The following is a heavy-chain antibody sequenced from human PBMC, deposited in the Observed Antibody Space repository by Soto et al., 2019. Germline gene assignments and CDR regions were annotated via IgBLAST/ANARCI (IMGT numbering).Heavy chain of an antibody. CDR3: ARPFLGYCSSTSCYTVENWFDP. CDR2: IDPSDSYT. J-gene: IGHJ5*02. D-gene: IGHD2-2*02. Sequence: GESLKTSCKGSGYSFTSYWISWVRQMPGKGLEWMGRIDPSDSYTNYSPSFQGHVTISADKSISTAYLQWSSLKASDTAMYYCARPFLGYCSSTSCYTVENWFDPWGQGTLVTVPQ. CDR1: GYSFTSYW. V-gene: IGHV5-10-1*01.